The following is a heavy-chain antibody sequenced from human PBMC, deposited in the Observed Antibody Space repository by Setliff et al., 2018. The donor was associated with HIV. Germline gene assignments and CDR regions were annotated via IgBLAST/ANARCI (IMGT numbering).Heavy chain of an antibody. Sequence: PSETLSLTCSVSGGSVSDGRSFWSWIRQPAGKRLEWIGRIYPSGNTDYNPSLESRVTISVDTSKNQFSLRLTSVTAADTAMYYCARDMAVAVDVWGKGTTVTVSS. V-gene: IGHV4-61*02. CDR2: IYPSGNT. D-gene: IGHD6-19*01. CDR3: ARDMAVAVDV. CDR1: GGSVSDGRSF. J-gene: IGHJ6*04.